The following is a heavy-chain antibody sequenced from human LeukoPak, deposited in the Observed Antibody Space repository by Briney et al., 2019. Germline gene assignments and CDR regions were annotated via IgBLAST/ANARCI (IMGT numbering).Heavy chain of an antibody. D-gene: IGHD6-13*01. V-gene: IGHV3-23*01. J-gene: IGHJ4*02. CDR1: GFTFNNYA. Sequence: GGSLRLSCAASGFTFNNYAMNWVRQAPGKGLEWVSTISGSGGDTYYADSVKGRFTISRENSKNTLYLQMNSLGAEDTAVYYCARIPSSWSYFDYWGQGTLVTVAS. CDR2: ISGSGGDT. CDR3: ARIPSSWSYFDY.